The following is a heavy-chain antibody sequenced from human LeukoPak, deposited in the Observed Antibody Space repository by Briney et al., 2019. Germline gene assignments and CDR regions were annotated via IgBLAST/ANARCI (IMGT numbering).Heavy chain of an antibody. D-gene: IGHD3-22*01. Sequence: ASVKVSCKASGGTFSSYAISWVRQAPGQGLEWMGRIIPIFGTANYAQKFQGRVTITTDESTSTAYMELSSLRSEDTAVYYCARGTDYYDSSGYYPSGYWGQGTLVTVSS. CDR1: GGTFSSYA. V-gene: IGHV1-69*05. CDR2: IIPIFGTA. CDR3: ARGTDYYDSSGYYPSGY. J-gene: IGHJ4*02.